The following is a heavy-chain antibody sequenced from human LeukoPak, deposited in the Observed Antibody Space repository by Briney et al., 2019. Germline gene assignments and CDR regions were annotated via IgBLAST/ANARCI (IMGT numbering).Heavy chain of an antibody. Sequence: SETLSLTCTVSGGSISSSSYYWGWIRQPPGKGLEWIGSIYYSGSTYYNPSLKSRVTISVDTSKNQFSLKLSSVTAADTAVYYCARGRCSSTSCPPSLYYFDYWGQGTLVTVSS. J-gene: IGHJ4*02. V-gene: IGHV4-39*01. CDR2: IYYSGST. D-gene: IGHD2-2*01. CDR1: GGSISSSSYY. CDR3: ARGRCSSTSCPPSLYYFDY.